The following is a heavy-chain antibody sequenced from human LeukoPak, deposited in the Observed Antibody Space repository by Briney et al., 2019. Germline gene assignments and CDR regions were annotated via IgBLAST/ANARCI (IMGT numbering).Heavy chain of an antibody. V-gene: IGHV4-4*02. D-gene: IGHD3-22*01. Sequence: SETLSLTCAVSGGSISSNSWWSWVRQPPGKGLEWIGEIYHSGSTNYNPSLKSRVTISVDKSKNQFSLRLNSVAAADTAVYYCARDKPKSHYYYDSSGYLDYWGQGTLVTVSS. CDR2: IYHSGST. CDR3: ARDKPKSHYYYDSSGYLDY. CDR1: GGSISSNSW. J-gene: IGHJ4*02.